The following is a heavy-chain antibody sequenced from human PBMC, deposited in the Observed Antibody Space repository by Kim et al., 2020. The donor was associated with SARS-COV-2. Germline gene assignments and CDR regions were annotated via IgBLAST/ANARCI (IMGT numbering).Heavy chain of an antibody. D-gene: IGHD6-19*01. Sequence: YAPGFQGRVTMTRDTSTSTAFMDLSSLKSDDTAVYYCARAYNTGWFIGWGFWGQGTLVTVSS. CDR3: ARAYNTGWFIGWGF. J-gene: IGHJ4*02. V-gene: IGHV1-2*02.